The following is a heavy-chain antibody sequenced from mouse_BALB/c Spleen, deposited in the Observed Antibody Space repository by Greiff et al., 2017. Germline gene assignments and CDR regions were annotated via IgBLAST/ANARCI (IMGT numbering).Heavy chain of an antibody. J-gene: IGHJ3*01. CDR3: ARRGTTDEEFAY. CDR1: GYSFTGYN. CDR2: IDPNNGGT. Sequence: EVKLMESGPELEKPGASVKISCKASGYSFTGYNMNWVKQSNGKSLEWIGNIDPNNGGTIYNQKFKGKATLTVDKSSSTAYMELRSLTSEDTAVYYCARRGTTDEEFAYWGQGTLVTVSA. V-gene: IGHV1-18*01. D-gene: IGHD1-1*01.